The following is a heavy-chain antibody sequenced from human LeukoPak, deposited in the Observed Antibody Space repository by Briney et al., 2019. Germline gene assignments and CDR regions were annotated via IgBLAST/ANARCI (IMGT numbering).Heavy chain of an antibody. V-gene: IGHV4-39*01. CDR1: GGSISSSSYC. Sequence: SETLSLTCTVSGGSISSSSYCWGWIRQPPGKGLEWIGSIYYSGSTYYNPSLKSRVTISVDTSKNQFSLKLSSVTAADTAVYYCARSLVRGVIIRGGYFDYWGQGTLVTVSS. D-gene: IGHD3-10*01. CDR3: ARSLVRGVIIRGGYFDY. J-gene: IGHJ4*02. CDR2: IYYSGST.